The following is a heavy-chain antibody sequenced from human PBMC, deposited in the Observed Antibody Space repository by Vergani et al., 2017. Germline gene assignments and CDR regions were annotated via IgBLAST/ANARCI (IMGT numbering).Heavy chain of an antibody. J-gene: IGHJ3*02. Sequence: QVQLQQWGAGVVKPSGTLSLTCAVFGESFSRFYWSWIRQPPGKGLEWIATVFHSGSAYYNPSLRRRVTISVETSKNQFSLRLTTLTAADTAVYYCARQFWVSQGVGAFETWGRGTEVSVSS. D-gene: IGHD3-16*01. CDR2: VFHSGSA. CDR1: GESFSRFY. V-gene: IGHV4-34*02. CDR3: ARQFWVSQGVGAFET.